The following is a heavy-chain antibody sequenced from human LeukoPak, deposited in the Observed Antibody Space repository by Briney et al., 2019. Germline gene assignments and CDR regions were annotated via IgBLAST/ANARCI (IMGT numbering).Heavy chain of an antibody. CDR1: GGSISSYY. CDR3: AREGDSSGWYGGWFDP. J-gene: IGHJ5*02. D-gene: IGHD6-19*01. CDR2: IYYSGST. V-gene: IGHV4-59*01. Sequence: SETLSLTCTVSGGSISSYYWSWIRQPPGKGLEWIGYIYYSGSTNYNPSLKSRVTISVDTSKNQFSLKLSSVTAADTAVYYCAREGDSSGWYGGWFDPWGQGTLVTVSS.